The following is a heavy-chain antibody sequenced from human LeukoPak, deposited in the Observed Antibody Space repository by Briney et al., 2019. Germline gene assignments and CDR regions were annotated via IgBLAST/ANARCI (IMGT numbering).Heavy chain of an antibody. CDR1: GGSTSSSSYY. CDR3: ARDSSGSYPS. Sequence: SETLSLTCTVSGGSTSSSSYYWGWIRQPPGKGLEWIGSIYYSGSTYYNPSLKSRVTISVDTSKNQFSLKLSSVTAADTAVYYCARDSSGSYPSWGQGTLVTVSS. D-gene: IGHD1-26*01. CDR2: IYYSGST. J-gene: IGHJ5*02. V-gene: IGHV4-39*07.